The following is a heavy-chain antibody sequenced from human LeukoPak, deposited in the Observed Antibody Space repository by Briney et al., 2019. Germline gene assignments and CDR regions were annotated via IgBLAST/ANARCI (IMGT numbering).Heavy chain of an antibody. V-gene: IGHV4-59*01. D-gene: IGHD2-15*01. J-gene: IGHJ4*02. Sequence: PSETLSLTCTVSGGSISHYYWSWIRQSPGKGLEWIGYIYYSGSTNYNPSLKSRVTISVDTSKNQFSLKLSSVTAADTAVYYCAGLGYCSGGSCYPFPPEDWGQGTLVTVSS. CDR3: AGLGYCSGGSCYPFPPED. CDR2: IYYSGST. CDR1: GGSISHYY.